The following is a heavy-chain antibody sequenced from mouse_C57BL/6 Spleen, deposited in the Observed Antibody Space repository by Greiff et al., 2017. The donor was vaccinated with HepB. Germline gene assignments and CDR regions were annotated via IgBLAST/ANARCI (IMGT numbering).Heavy chain of an antibody. J-gene: IGHJ1*03. Sequence: EVQLEESGGGLVQPGGSMKLSCVASGFTFSNYWMNWVRQSPEKGLEWVAQIRLKSDNYATHYAESVKGRFTISRDDSKSSVYLQMNNLRAEDTGIYYCTAAYYGSSLDWYFDVWGTGTTVTVSS. CDR3: TAAYYGSSLDWYFDV. D-gene: IGHD1-1*01. CDR1: GFTFSNYW. CDR2: IRLKSDNYAT. V-gene: IGHV6-3*01.